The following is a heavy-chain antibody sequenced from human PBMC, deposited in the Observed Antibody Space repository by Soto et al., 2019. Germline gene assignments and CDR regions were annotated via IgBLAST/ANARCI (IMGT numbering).Heavy chain of an antibody. CDR1: GGSISSGGYY. V-gene: IGHV4-31*03. CDR3: ARAHDSSGYYTYYFDY. CDR2: IYYSGST. D-gene: IGHD3-22*01. Sequence: PSETLSLTCTVSGGSISSGGYYWSWIRQHPGKGLEWIGYIYYSGSTYYNPSLKSRVTISVDTSKNQFSLKLSSVTAADTAVYYCARAHDSSGYYTYYFDYWGQGTLVTVSS. J-gene: IGHJ4*02.